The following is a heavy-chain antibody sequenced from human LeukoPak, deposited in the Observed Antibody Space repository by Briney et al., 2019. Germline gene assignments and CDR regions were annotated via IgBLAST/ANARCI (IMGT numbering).Heavy chain of an antibody. J-gene: IGHJ4*02. D-gene: IGHD1-1*01. CDR1: GFTFRSYA. CDR3: ATTTRSRSWDY. CDR2: IKPDGTEK. V-gene: IGHV3-7*01. Sequence: GGSLRLSCAASGFTFRSYAMSWVRQAPGKGLEWVANIKPDGTEKQYVDSVKGRLTISRDNAKNSLYLQMNSLRVDDTAVYYCATTTRSRSWDYWGQGTLVTVSS.